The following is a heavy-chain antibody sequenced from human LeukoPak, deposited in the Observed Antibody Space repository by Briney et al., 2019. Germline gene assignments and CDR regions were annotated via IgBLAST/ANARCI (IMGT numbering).Heavy chain of an antibody. D-gene: IGHD3-3*01. V-gene: IGHV1-2*02. J-gene: IGHJ4*02. Sequence: ASVKVSCKASGYTFTGYYMHWVRQAPGQGLEWMGCINPNSGGTNYAQKFQGRVTMTRDTSISTAYMELSRLRSDDTAVYYCARVRPYTIFGVVIKSDFDYWGQGTLVTVSS. CDR1: GYTFTGYY. CDR2: INPNSGGT. CDR3: ARVRPYTIFGVVIKSDFDY.